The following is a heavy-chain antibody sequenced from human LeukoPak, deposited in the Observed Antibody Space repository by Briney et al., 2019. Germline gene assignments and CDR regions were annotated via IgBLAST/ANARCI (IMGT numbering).Heavy chain of an antibody. CDR2: IRYDGSNK. Sequence: PGGSLRLSCAASGFTFSSYGMHWVRQAPGKGLEWVAFIRYDGSNKYYADSVKGRFTISRDNSKNTLYLQMNSLRAEDTAVYYCAKDRRIAARPLYYFDYWGQGTLVTVSS. V-gene: IGHV3-30*02. D-gene: IGHD6-6*01. CDR3: AKDRRIAARPLYYFDY. CDR1: GFTFSSYG. J-gene: IGHJ4*02.